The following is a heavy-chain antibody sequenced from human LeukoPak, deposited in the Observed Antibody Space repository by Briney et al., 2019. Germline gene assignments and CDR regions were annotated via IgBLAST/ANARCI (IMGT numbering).Heavy chain of an antibody. Sequence: SETLSLTCAVYGGSFSGYYWSWIRQPPGKGLEWIGEINHSGSTNYNPSLKSRVTISVDTSKNQFSLKLSSVTAADTAVYYCARGGHYDATHFDYYHVMDVWGKGTTVSVSS. D-gene: IGHD4-17*01. V-gene: IGHV4-34*01. CDR3: ARGGHYDATHFDYYHVMDV. J-gene: IGHJ6*04. CDR1: GGSFSGYY. CDR2: INHSGST.